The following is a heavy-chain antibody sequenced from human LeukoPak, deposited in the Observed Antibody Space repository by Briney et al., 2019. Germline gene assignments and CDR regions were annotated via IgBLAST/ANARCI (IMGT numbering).Heavy chain of an antibody. CDR1: GFTFSSYS. CDR2: ISSSSSYI. CDR3: AKAPFLNWDPGMYYFDY. D-gene: IGHD1-1*01. J-gene: IGHJ4*02. Sequence: GGSLRLSCAASGFTFSSYSMNWVRQAPGKGLEWVSSISSSSSYIYYADSVKGRFTISRDNAKNSLYLQMNSLRAEDTAVYYCAKAPFLNWDPGMYYFDYWGQGTLVTVSS. V-gene: IGHV3-21*01.